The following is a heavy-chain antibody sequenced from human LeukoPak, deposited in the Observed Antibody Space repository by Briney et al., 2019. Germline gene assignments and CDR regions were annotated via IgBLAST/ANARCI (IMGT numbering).Heavy chain of an antibody. V-gene: IGHV3-48*01. Sequence: GGSLRLSCAASGFTFSGFSLNWVRQAPGKGLEWISNIRPSGSDMYYAASVKGRFTISRDSATNSLYLHMNILKVDDSAVYFCVRDFNWAFDSWGQGTLVTVSS. CDR2: IRPSGSDM. J-gene: IGHJ4*02. D-gene: IGHD7-27*01. CDR3: VRDFNWAFDS. CDR1: GFTFSGFS.